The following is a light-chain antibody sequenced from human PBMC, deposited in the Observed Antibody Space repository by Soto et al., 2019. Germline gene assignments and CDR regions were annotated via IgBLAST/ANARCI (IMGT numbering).Light chain of an antibody. CDR3: QQADSVPYT. V-gene: IGKV1-12*01. Sequence: DIQMTQSPSSVSASVGDRVTITCRASQGVSDWLAWYQQKPGKAPKLLIYAASILQSGVPSRFTGSGSGTDFTLTISSLQAEDFAPYYCQQADSVPYTFGQGTKVELK. CDR1: QGVSDW. CDR2: AAS. J-gene: IGKJ2*01.